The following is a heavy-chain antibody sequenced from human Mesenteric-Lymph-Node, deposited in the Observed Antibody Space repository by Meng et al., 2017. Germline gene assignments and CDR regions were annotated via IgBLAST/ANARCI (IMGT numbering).Heavy chain of an antibody. D-gene: IGHD3-10*01. CDR1: GFTFDDYA. J-gene: IGHJ4*02. CDR2: ISWNSGSI. CDR3: ARSGPYSSGSNILFDF. Sequence: SLKISCAASGFTFDDYAMHWVRQAPGKGLEWVSGISWNSGSIGYVDSVKGRFTISRDNAKNSLYLQMNSLSAEDTAVYYCARSGPYSSGSNILFDFWGQGSLVTVSS. V-gene: IGHV3-9*01.